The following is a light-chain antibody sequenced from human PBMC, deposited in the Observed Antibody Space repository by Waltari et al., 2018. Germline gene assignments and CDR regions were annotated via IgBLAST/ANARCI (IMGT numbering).Light chain of an antibody. V-gene: IGLV2-23*02. J-gene: IGLJ1*01. CDR2: EVF. Sequence: QSALTQTASVSGTPGQSITISCSGTTSDVGSYDLLSWYQQHPGEAPKLLICEVFKRPPDTSSRFSGAKSGSTASLTISGLQPEDEADYYCCSYAGRGTYVFGSGTKVTVL. CDR1: TSDVGSYDL. CDR3: CSYAGRGTYV.